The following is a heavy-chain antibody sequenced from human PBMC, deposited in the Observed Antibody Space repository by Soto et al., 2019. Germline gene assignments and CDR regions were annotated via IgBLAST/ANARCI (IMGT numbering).Heavy chain of an antibody. Sequence: GGSLRLSCAASGFTFSSYGMHWVRQAPGKGLEWVSSISSSSSYIYYADSVKGRFTISRDNAKNSLYLQMNSLRAEDTAVYYCARDLGYHYDSWGQGTLVTVSS. CDR3: ARDLGYHYDS. D-gene: IGHD5-18*01. J-gene: IGHJ4*02. CDR2: ISSSSSYI. V-gene: IGHV3-21*01. CDR1: GFTFSSYG.